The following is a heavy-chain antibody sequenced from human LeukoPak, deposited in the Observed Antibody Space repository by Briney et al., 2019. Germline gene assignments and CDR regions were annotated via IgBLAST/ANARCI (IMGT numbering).Heavy chain of an antibody. D-gene: IGHD3-22*01. Sequence: SVKVSCKASGGTFSSYAISWVRQAPGQGLEWMGRIIPILGIANYAQKFQGRVTITADKSTSTAYMELSSLRSEDTAVYYCARVPWGSGYFHWFCYYGMDVWGQGTTVTVSS. V-gene: IGHV1-69*04. CDR2: IIPILGIA. J-gene: IGHJ6*02. CDR3: ARVPWGSGYFHWFCYYGMDV. CDR1: GGTFSSYA.